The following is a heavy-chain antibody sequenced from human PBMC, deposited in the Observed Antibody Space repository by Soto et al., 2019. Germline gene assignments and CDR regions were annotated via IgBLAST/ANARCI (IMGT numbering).Heavy chain of an antibody. D-gene: IGHD3-10*01. CDR2: IYSIGRT. CDR1: GSSINSDGYY. V-gene: IGHV4-31*03. J-gene: IGHJ6*02. CDR3: ARGYYYGSGSYLHYYYYYGMDV. Sequence: QVQLQESGPGLVKPSQTLSLTCTVSGSSINSDGYYWSWIRQRPGKGLEWIGYIYSIGRTYYNPSFKSRLTISADTSKSQFSLKLSSVTAADTAVYYCARGYYYGSGSYLHYYYYYGMDVWGQGTTVTVSS.